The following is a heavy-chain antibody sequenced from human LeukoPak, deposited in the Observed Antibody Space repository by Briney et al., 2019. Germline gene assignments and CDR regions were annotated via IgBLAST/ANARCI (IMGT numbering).Heavy chain of an antibody. CDR2: IWYDGSNK. CDR1: GFTFSSYG. CDR3: AKGNTIFGVALDY. V-gene: IGHV3-33*06. J-gene: IGHJ4*02. Sequence: GGSLRLSRAASGFTFSSYGMHWVRQAPGKGLEWVAVIWYDGSNKYYADSVKGRFTISRDNSKNTLYLQMNSLRAEDTAVYYCAKGNTIFGVALDYWGQGTLVTVSS. D-gene: IGHD3-3*01.